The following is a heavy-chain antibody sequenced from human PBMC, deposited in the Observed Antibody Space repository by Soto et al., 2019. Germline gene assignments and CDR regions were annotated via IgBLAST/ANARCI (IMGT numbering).Heavy chain of an antibody. CDR3: ARGGGAVAGTFYFDY. CDR1: GGSISSSSYY. CDR2: IYYSGST. J-gene: IGHJ4*02. V-gene: IGHV4-39*01. D-gene: IGHD6-19*01. Sequence: PSETLSLTCTVSGGSISSSSYYWGWIRQPPGKGLEWIGSIYYSGSTYYNPSLKSRVTISVDTSKKQFSLKLSSVTAADTAVYYCARGGGAVAGTFYFDYWGQGTLVTVSS.